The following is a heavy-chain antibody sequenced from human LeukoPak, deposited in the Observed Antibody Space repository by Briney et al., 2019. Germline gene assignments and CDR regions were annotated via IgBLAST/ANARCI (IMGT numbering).Heavy chain of an antibody. CDR1: GGSISSYY. Sequence: SETLSLTCTVSGGSISSYYWSWIRQPPGKGLEWIGYIYSSGSTNYNPSLKSRVTISVDTSKNQFSLKLSSVTTADTAVYYCAREGGLRYFDWLFDYFDYWGQGTLVTVSS. V-gene: IGHV4-59*01. CDR3: AREGGLRYFDWLFDYFDY. J-gene: IGHJ4*02. CDR2: IYSSGST. D-gene: IGHD3-9*01.